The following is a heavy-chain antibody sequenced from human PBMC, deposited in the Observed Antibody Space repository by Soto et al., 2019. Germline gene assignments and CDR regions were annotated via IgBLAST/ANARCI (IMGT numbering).Heavy chain of an antibody. V-gene: IGHV4-59*08. J-gene: IGHJ4*02. CDR2: IYYSGST. CDR3: ARRYGMAWDY. CDR1: GGSISSYY. D-gene: IGHD2-8*01. Sequence: PSETLSLTCTVSGGSISSYYWSWIRQPPGKGLEWIGYIYYSGSTNYNPSLKSRVTISVDTSKNQFSLKLSSVTAADTAVYYCARRYGMAWDYWGQGTLVTVS.